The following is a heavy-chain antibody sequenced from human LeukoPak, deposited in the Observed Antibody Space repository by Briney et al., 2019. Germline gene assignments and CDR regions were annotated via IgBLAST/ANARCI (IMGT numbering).Heavy chain of an antibody. D-gene: IGHD4-17*01. V-gene: IGHV1-69*01. CDR2: IIPIFGTA. CDR1: GGTFSSYA. CDR3: ARGVVDYGDYGSFQH. Sequence: GSSVKVSCKASGGTFSSYAISWVRQAPGQGLEWMGGIIPIFGTANYAQKFQGRVTITADESTSTAYMELSSLRSEDTAVYYCARGVVDYGDYGSFQHWGQGTLVTVSS. J-gene: IGHJ1*01.